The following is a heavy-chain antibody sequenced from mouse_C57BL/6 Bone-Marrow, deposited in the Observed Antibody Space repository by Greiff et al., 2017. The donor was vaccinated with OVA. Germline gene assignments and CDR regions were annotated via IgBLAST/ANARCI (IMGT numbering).Heavy chain of an antibody. CDR1: GFTFSRYA. CDR2: ISSGGTYT. CDR3: ARHTDYDGSAPYLDR. V-gene: IGHV5-9-3*01. Sequence: EVNVVESGGGLVKPGGSLKLSCAASGFTFSRYAMSWVRQTPEKRLEWVATISSGGTYTYYTDSVKGRFTISRASAENTLYLQKRRLRSEDTAMYYGARHTDYDGSAPYLDRWGQGTSLTVSS. J-gene: IGHJ2*03. D-gene: IGHD1-1*01.